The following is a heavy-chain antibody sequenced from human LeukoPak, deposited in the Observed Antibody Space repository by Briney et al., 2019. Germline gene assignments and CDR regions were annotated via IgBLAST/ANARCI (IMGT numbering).Heavy chain of an antibody. CDR2: IYTSGST. V-gene: IGHV4-4*09. J-gene: IGHJ4*02. D-gene: IGHD5-24*01. Sequence: SETLSLTCTVSGGSISSYYWSWIRQPPGKGLERIGYIYTSGSTNYNPSLKSRVTISVDTSKNQFSLKLSSVTAADTAVYYCAVGDGYTPGDYWGQGTLVTVSS. CDR1: GGSISSYY. CDR3: AVGDGYTPGDY.